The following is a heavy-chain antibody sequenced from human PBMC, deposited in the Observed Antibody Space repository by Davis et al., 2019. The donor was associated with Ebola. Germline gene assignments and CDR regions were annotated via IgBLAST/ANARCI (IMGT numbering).Heavy chain of an antibody. J-gene: IGHJ6*03. CDR1: GGTFSGHV. CDR3: ARDRHCDSATCPIYYYYYYMDV. CDR2: INPLFGTT. Sequence: SVKVSCKASGGTFSGHVITWVRQAPGQGLEWIGRINPLFGTTNYAQKFQGRVTITADEATSSAYLELSRLRSKDTAVYYCARDRHCDSATCPIYYYYYYMDVWGEGTAVTVSS. D-gene: IGHD2-2*01. V-gene: IGHV1-69*13.